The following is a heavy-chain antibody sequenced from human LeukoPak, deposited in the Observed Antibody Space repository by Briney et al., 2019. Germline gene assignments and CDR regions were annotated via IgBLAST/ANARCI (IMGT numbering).Heavy chain of an antibody. D-gene: IGHD1-26*01. Sequence: PSETLSLTCTVSGGSISSGGYYWSWIRQHPGKGLEWIGYIYYSGSTYYNPSLKSRVTISVDTSKNQFSLKLSSVTAADTAVYCCARARDRLRHSGSPMGGYFDYWGQGTLVTVSS. J-gene: IGHJ4*02. CDR1: GGSISSGGYY. V-gene: IGHV4-31*03. CDR2: IYYSGST. CDR3: ARARDRLRHSGSPMGGYFDY.